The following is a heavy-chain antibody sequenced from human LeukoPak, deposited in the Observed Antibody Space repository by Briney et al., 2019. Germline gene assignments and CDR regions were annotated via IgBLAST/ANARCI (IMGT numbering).Heavy chain of an antibody. CDR1: GFTFSSYW. V-gene: IGHV3-7*01. D-gene: IGHD3-10*01. Sequence: GGSLRLSCAASGFTFSSYWMSWVRQAPGKGLEWVANIKQDGSEKYYVDSVKGRFTISRDNAKNSQYLQMNSLRAEDTAVYYCARWLWVGGKVVDYWGQGTLVTVSS. CDR3: ARWLWVGGKVVDY. J-gene: IGHJ4*02. CDR2: IKQDGSEK.